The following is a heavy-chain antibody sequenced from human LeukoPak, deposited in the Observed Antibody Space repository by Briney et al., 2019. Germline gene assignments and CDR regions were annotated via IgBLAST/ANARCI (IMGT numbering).Heavy chain of an antibody. CDR1: GGSISSSSYY. D-gene: IGHD6-13*01. Sequence: PSETLSLTCTVSGGSISSSSYYWSWIRQPPGKGLEWIGYIYYSGSTNYNPSLKSRVTISVDTSKNQFSLKLSSVTAADTAVYYCARLPGTRTAAGFDYWGQGTLVTVSS. J-gene: IGHJ4*02. CDR3: ARLPGTRTAAGFDY. V-gene: IGHV4-61*05. CDR2: IYYSGST.